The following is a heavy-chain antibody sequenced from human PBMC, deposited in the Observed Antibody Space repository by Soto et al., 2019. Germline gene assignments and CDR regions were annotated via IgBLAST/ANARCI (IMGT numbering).Heavy chain of an antibody. CDR2: ISYDGSNK. V-gene: IGHV3-30-3*01. Sequence: QAQLVESGGGVVQPGRSLRLSCAASGFTFSSYAMHWVRQAPGKGLEWVAVISYDGSNKYYADSVKGRFTISRDNSKNTLYLQMNSLRAEDTAVYYCARDIGYYDSSGRLTTYYYYYGMDVWGQGTTVTVSS. CDR1: GFTFSSYA. J-gene: IGHJ6*02. CDR3: ARDIGYYDSSGRLTTYYYYYGMDV. D-gene: IGHD3-22*01.